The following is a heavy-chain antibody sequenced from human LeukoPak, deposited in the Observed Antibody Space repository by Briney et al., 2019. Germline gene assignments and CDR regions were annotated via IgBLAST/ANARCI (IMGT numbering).Heavy chain of an antibody. CDR1: GYHFASSW. D-gene: IGHD5-24*01. CDR2: IFPGDSDT. V-gene: IGHV5-51*01. CDR3: ARGGGYNSFDY. Sequence: GESLKISCKASGYHFASSWTGWVRQMPGKGLEWMGIIFPGDSDTRYSPSFQGQVSISVDKSINTAYLQWSSLKASDTAMYYCARGGGYNSFDYWGQGTLVTVSS. J-gene: IGHJ4*02.